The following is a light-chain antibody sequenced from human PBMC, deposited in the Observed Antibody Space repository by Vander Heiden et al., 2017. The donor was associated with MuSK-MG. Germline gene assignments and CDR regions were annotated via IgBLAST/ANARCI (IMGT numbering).Light chain of an antibody. CDR1: SSDVGAYNY. CDR2: DVS. J-gene: IGLJ2*01. V-gene: IGLV2-14*03. Sequence: SAVTQTAYMSVSPARMITISCTGTSSDVGAYNYGSWYKQHPGKAPKLMIYDVSNRPSGVSNRVSGSKSGNTASLTISGLQAEDEADYYCSSYTTTKTLVFGGGTKLTVL. CDR3: SSYTTTKTLV.